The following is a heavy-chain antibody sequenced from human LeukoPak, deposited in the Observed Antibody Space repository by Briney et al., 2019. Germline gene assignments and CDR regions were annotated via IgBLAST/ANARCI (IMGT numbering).Heavy chain of an antibody. Sequence: GRSLRLSCAASGFTFSSYAMHWVRQAPGKGLEWVAVISYDGSNKYYADSVKGRFTISRDNSKNTLYLQMNSLRAEDTAVYYCARDYYGSGSYPPPFDYWGQGTLVTVSS. CDR3: ARDYYGSGSYPPPFDY. CDR1: GFTFSSYA. D-gene: IGHD3-10*01. CDR2: ISYDGSNK. V-gene: IGHV3-30-3*01. J-gene: IGHJ4*02.